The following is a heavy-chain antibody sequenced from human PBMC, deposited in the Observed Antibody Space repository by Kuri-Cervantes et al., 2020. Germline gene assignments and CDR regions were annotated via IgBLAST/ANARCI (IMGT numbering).Heavy chain of an antibody. CDR3: AKVTPYYYDSSGYYPTNYYYGMDV. V-gene: IGHV3-53*01. CDR2: IYSGGST. Sequence: GGSLRLSCAASGFTFSDYYMSWVRQAPGKGLEWVSVIYSGGSTYYADSVKGRFTISRDNSKNTLYLQMNSLRAEDTAVYYCAKVTPYYYDSSGYYPTNYYYGMDVWGQGTTVTVSS. D-gene: IGHD3-22*01. J-gene: IGHJ6*02. CDR1: GFTFSDYY.